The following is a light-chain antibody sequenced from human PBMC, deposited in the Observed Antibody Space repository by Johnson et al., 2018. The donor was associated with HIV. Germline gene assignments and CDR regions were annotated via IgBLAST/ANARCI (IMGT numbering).Light chain of an antibody. Sequence: QSVLTQPPSVSAAPGQRVTIYCSGSRSNTGRNYVSWYQQLPGTAPKLLIYDNNKRPSGIPDRFSGSKSGTSATLGITGLQTGDEADYYCGTWDNSLSTGAVFGTGTKVTVL. CDR3: GTWDNSLSTGAV. V-gene: IGLV1-51*01. CDR2: DNN. CDR1: RSNTGRNY. J-gene: IGLJ1*01.